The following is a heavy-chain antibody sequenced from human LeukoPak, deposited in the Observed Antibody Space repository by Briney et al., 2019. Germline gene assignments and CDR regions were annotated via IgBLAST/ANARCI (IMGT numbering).Heavy chain of an antibody. CDR2: IWYDGSNK. Sequence: GGSLRLSCAASGFTFSSYGMHWVRQAPGKGLEWVAVIWYDGSNKYYADSVKGRFTISRDNSKNTLYLQMNSLRAEDTAVYYCVRAPVSTGIDYWGQGTLVTVSS. D-gene: IGHD1-14*01. V-gene: IGHV3-33*01. CDR3: VRAPVSTGIDY. J-gene: IGHJ4*02. CDR1: GFTFSSYG.